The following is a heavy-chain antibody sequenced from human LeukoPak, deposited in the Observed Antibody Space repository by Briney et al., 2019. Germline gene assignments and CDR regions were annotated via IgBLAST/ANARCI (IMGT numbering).Heavy chain of an antibody. CDR2: ITGYNDNT. V-gene: IGHV1-18*01. CDR1: GYTFTDYG. CDR3: ARGGVTSAFMDV. J-gene: IGHJ6*04. D-gene: IGHD4-11*01. Sequence: ASVKVSCKASGYTFTDYGVTWVRQAPGQGLEWMGWITGYNDNTNYAQNLQGRLTMTADTSTTTSYMELRSLTSDDTAVYYRARGGVTSAFMDVWGKGTTVTVSP.